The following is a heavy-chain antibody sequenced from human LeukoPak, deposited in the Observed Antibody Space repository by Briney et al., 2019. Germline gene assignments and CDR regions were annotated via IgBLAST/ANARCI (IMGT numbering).Heavy chain of an antibody. CDR3: ARIEYSSSIDY. CDR1: GGSFSGYY. CDR2: INHSGST. V-gene: IGHV4-34*01. J-gene: IGHJ4*02. Sequence: SETLSLTCDVYGGSFSGYYWSWIRQPPEKGLEWIGEINHSGSTNYNPSLKSRVTISVDTSKNQFSLKLTSVTAADTAVYYCARIEYSSSIDYWGQGTLVTVSS. D-gene: IGHD6-6*01.